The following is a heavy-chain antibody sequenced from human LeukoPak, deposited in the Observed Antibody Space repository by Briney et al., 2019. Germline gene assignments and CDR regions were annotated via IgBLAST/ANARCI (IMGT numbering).Heavy chain of an antibody. CDR2: IYTSGST. CDR1: GGSISSGNYC. CDR3: ARVSESAITSGRPYDYYYCYYIDV. J-gene: IGHJ6*03. Sequence: SETLSLTCTVSGGSISSGNYCWSWIPQPAGKGLEWIGHIYTSGSTNYNPSLKSRVTISLDTSKNQFSLKLNSVTAADTAVYYCARVSESAITSGRPYDYYYCYYIDVWGKGTTVTTSS. D-gene: IGHD2-21*02. V-gene: IGHV4-61*09.